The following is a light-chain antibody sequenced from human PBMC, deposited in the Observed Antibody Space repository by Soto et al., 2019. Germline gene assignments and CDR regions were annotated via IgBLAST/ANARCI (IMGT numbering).Light chain of an antibody. CDR2: EVS. V-gene: IGLV2-23*02. J-gene: IGLJ1*01. Sequence: QSVLTQPASVSGSPGQSITISCTGTSSDVGSYNVVSWYQQHPGKAPKLLIYEVSKRPSGVSDRFSGSKSGNTASLTISGLQAEDEADYHCCSYAGSSSAYVFGTGTKATVL. CDR3: CSYAGSSSAYV. CDR1: SSDVGSYNV.